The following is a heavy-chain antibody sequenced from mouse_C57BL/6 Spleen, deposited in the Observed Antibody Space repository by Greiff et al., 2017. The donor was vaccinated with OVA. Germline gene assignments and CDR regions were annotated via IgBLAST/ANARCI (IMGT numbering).Heavy chain of an antibody. Sequence: VQLVQSGPELVKPGASVKLSCKASGYTFTSYDINWVKQRPGQGLEWIGWFYPRDGSTKYNEKFKGKATLTVDTSSSTAYMERHSLTSEDSAVYFGSMDYSSSIYWCFDIWGKGPTVTFSS. CDR1: GYTFTSYD. CDR3: SMDYSSSIYWCFDI. D-gene: IGHD1-1*01. J-gene: IGHJ1*03. V-gene: IGHV1-85*01. CDR2: FYPRDGST.